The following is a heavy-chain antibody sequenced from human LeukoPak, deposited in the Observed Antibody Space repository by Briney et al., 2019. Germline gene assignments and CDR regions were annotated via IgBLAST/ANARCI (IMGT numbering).Heavy chain of an antibody. CDR1: GYTFTSYD. Sequence: GASVTVSCKASGYTFTSYDINWVRQATAQGLEWMGWMNPNSGNTGYAQKFHGRVTMTRNTSISTAYMELSSLRSEDTAVYYCARGGYDFWSGYYPSKGMDVWGQGTTVTVSS. D-gene: IGHD3-3*01. J-gene: IGHJ6*02. V-gene: IGHV1-8*01. CDR3: ARGGYDFWSGYYPSKGMDV. CDR2: MNPNSGNT.